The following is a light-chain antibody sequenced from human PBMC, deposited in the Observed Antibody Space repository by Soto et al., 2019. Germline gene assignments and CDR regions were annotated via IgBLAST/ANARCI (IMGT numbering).Light chain of an antibody. CDR2: AAS. CDR3: HQLNSYPWT. CDR1: QGISSY. J-gene: IGKJ1*01. V-gene: IGKV1-9*01. Sequence: DIQMTQSPSTLSGFVGDRVTITCLASQGISSYLAWYQQKPGKAPKLLIYAASTLQSGVPSRFSGSGSGTEFTLTISSLQPEEFATYYCHQLNSYPWTFGQVTKVDIK.